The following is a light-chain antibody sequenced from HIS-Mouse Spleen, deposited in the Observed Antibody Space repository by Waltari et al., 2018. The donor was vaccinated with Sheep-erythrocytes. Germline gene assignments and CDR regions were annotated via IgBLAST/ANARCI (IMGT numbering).Light chain of an antibody. J-gene: IGLJ3*02. CDR1: RHRSYY. CDR2: GKN. CDR3: SSRCSSGNHLEV. Sequence: SFELTQDPAVSVAWGQTVRITCEGERHRSYYASWYQQNPGQAAVLVIDGKNSRPSGIPDRFSGSSSGNTAALTITLAQAENEADYYCSSRCSSGNHLEVFGGGTKLTVL. V-gene: IGLV3-19*01.